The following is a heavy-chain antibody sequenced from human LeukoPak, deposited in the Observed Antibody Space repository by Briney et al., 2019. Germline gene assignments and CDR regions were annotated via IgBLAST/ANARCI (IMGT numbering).Heavy chain of an antibody. J-gene: IGHJ4*02. V-gene: IGHV3-21*01. D-gene: IGHD4-17*01. CDR1: GFTFSSYS. CDR2: ISSSSSYI. Sequence: GGSLRLSCAASGFTFSSYSMNWVRQAPGKGLEWVSSISSSSSYIYYADSVKGRFTISRDNAKNSLYLQMNSLRAEDTAVYYCARDFATVTYVYFGYWGQGTLVTVSS. CDR3: ARDFATVTYVYFGY.